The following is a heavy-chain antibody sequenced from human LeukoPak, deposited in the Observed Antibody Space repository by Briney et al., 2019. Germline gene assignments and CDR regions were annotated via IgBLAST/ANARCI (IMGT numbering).Heavy chain of an antibody. CDR1: GGSMRSDSSF. V-gene: IGHV4-61*02. J-gene: IGHJ5*02. Sequence: PSETLSLTCSVSGGSMRSDSSFWSWIRQPAGKGLEWIGRIYATGNTNYNPSLERRVTISVDTSKNQFSLELTSVTAADTAVYYCARELGSDYGGYSPWGQRTLVTVSS. D-gene: IGHD4-23*01. CDR2: IYATGNT. CDR3: ARELGSDYGGYSP.